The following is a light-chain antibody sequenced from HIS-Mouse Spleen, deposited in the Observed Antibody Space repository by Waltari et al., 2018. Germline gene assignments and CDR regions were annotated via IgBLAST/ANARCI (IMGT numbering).Light chain of an antibody. Sequence: DIQMTQSPSTLSASVGDRFTITCRAIQSISSWLAWYQQKPGKAPKLLIYKASSLESGVPSRFSGSGSGTEFTLTISSLQPDDFATYYCQQYNSYSPKYTFGQGTKLEIK. CDR3: QQYNSYSPKYT. CDR2: KAS. J-gene: IGKJ2*01. V-gene: IGKV1-5*03. CDR1: QSISSW.